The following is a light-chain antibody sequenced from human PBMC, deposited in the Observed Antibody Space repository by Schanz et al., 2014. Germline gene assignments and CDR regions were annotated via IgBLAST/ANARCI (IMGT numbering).Light chain of an antibody. CDR3: SSYTSSSTV. CDR2: DVS. V-gene: IGLV2-14*03. J-gene: IGLJ1*01. Sequence: QSALTQPASVSGSPGQSITISCTGTSRDVGGYDYVSWYQQHPGEAPKLLIYDVSDRPSGIPNRFSGSKSGNTASLTISGLQAEDEADYYCSSYTSSSTVFGTGTKLTVL. CDR1: SRDVGGYDY.